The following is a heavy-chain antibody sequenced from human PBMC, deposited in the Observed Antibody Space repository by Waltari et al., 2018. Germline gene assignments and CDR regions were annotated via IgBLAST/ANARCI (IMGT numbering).Heavy chain of an antibody. Sequence: QVQLQESGPGLVKPSETLSLTCTVSGGSISSYYWSWIRQPPGKGLEWIGYIYYSGSTNYNPSLKCRVTISVDTSKNQFSLKLSSVTAADTAVYYCARDLIPQKGSSSSKYYYYYMDVWGKGTTVTVSS. J-gene: IGHJ6*03. CDR1: GGSISSYY. D-gene: IGHD6-6*01. CDR3: ARDLIPQKGSSSSKYYYYYMDV. CDR2: IYYSGST. V-gene: IGHV4-59*01.